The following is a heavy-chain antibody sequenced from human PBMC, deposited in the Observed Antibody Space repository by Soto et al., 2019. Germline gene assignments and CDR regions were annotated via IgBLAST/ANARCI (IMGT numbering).Heavy chain of an antibody. J-gene: IGHJ6*02. CDR1: GGTFSNSA. V-gene: IGHV1-69*12. Sequence: QVQLEQSGAEVKQPGSSVRVSCKASGGTFSNSAISWVRQAPGQGLEWMGGIMPIFRTPDYAQKFQGRVTLSADESTSTAYMELPGLTSDDTAVYYCARDKDRLQLGGNYYSILDVWGQGTTVTVSS. CDR3: ARDKDRLQLGGNYYSILDV. CDR2: IMPIFRTP. D-gene: IGHD5-12*01.